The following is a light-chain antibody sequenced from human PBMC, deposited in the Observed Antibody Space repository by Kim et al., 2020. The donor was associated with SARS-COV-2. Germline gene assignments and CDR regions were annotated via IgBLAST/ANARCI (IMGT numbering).Light chain of an antibody. CDR3: QSYDYSLGGLV. CDR1: GAGHD. J-gene: IGLJ2*01. CDR2: LTT. V-gene: IGLV1-40*01. Sequence: QSALTQPPSVSGAPGQRVTISCTGAGHDVHWYQLLTGTAPKLLIFLTTKRPSGVPDRFSGSKSGTSASLAISGLQAEDEADYYCQSYDYSLGGLVFGGGTQLTVL.